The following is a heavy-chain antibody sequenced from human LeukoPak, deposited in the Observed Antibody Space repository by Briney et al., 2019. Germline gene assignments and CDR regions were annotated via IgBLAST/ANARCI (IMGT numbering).Heavy chain of an antibody. Sequence: PGGSLRLSCVASGFTFTNYWMHWVRQAPGKGLMRVSRVDSDGVSAIYADSVKGRFTVSRDNTKNSVYLQMSSLRADDTGVYYCARGGLDHAYDIWGQGTMVTVSS. CDR3: ARGGLDHAYDI. D-gene: IGHD6-19*01. CDR1: GFTFTNYW. V-gene: IGHV3-74*01. CDR2: VDSDGVSA. J-gene: IGHJ3*02.